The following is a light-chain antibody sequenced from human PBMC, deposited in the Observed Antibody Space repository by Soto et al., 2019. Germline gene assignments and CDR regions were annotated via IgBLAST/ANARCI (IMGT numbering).Light chain of an antibody. CDR1: SSDVGYYNY. Sequence: QSALTQPASVSGSPGQSITISCTGTSSDVGYYNYVSWYQHHPGKVPKLMIYEVSNRPSGVSNRFSGSKSGNTASLTISGLQAEDEAVYYCSSYTTSSTQVFGGGTQLTVL. CDR2: EVS. V-gene: IGLV2-14*01. J-gene: IGLJ3*02. CDR3: SSYTTSSTQV.